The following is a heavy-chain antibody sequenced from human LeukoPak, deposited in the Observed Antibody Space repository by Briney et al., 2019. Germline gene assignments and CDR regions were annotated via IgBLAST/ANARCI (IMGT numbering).Heavy chain of an antibody. CDR2: IRSKANSYAT. J-gene: IGHJ2*01. Sequence: GGSLRLSCAASGFTSSGSAMHWVRQASGKGLEWVGRIRSKANSYATAYAASVKGRFTISRDDSKNTAYLQMNSLKTEDTAVYYCTRRDTGYSNSYWYFDLWGRGTLVTVSS. CDR3: TRRDTGYSNSYWYFDL. V-gene: IGHV3-73*01. D-gene: IGHD4-11*01. CDR1: GFTSSGSA.